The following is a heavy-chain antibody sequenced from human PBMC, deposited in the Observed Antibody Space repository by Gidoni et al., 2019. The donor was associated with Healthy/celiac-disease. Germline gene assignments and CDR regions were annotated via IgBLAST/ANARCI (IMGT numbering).Heavy chain of an antibody. D-gene: IGHD3-16*01. CDR2: ISSSCSTI. CDR1: GFTFGDYY. Sequence: QVQLVESGGGLVKPGGSLRLSCASSGFTFGDYYMSWIRQAPVKGLEWVSYISSSCSTIYYADSVKGRFTISRDNAKNSLYLQMNSLRAEDTAVYYCARDIGGPRRRDAFDIWGQGTMVTVSS. CDR3: ARDIGGPRRRDAFDI. V-gene: IGHV3-11*01. J-gene: IGHJ3*02.